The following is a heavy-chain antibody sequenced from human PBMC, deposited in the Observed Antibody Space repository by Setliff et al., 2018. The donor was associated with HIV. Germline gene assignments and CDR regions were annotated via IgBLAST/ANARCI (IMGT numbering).Heavy chain of an antibody. CDR2: IKQDGSEE. V-gene: IGHV3-7*01. CDR3: TKDHLSGWASDC. Sequence: PGESLRLSCAASGFTFSTYWMIWVRQAPGKGLEWVAKIKQDGSEEYYVDSVKGRFTISRDNAKNSVYLQMNSLRVEGTAMYYCTKDHLSGWASDCWGQGTLVTVSS. J-gene: IGHJ4*02. D-gene: IGHD6-19*01. CDR1: GFTFSTYW.